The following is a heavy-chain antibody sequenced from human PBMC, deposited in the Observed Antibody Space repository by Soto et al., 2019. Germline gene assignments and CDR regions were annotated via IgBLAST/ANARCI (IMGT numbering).Heavy chain of an antibody. CDR2: INPNSGVT. CDR3: ARGHNSSWSADY. CDR1: GYTFTGYY. J-gene: IGHJ4*02. V-gene: IGHV1-2*02. Sequence: ASVKVSCKPSGYTFTGYYMHWVRQAPGQGLEWMGWINPNSGVTNYAQKFQGRVTMTRDTSISTAQMELSRLRYDDTAVYYCARGHNSSWSADYWGQGTLVTVSS. D-gene: IGHD6-19*01.